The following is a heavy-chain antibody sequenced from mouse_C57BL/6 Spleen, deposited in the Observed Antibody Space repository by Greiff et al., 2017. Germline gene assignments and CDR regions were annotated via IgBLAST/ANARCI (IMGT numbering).Heavy chain of an antibody. D-gene: IGHD1-1*01. J-gene: IGHJ2*01. CDR3: ARTVPYFDY. CDR1: GYTFTSYW. Sequence: QVQLQQSGAELVMPGASVKLSCKASGYTFTSYWMHWVKQRPGQGLEWIGEIDPSDSYTNYNQKFKGKSTLTVDKSSSTAYMQLSSLTSEDSAVYYCARTVPYFDYWGQGTTLTVSS. CDR2: IDPSDSYT. V-gene: IGHV1-69*01.